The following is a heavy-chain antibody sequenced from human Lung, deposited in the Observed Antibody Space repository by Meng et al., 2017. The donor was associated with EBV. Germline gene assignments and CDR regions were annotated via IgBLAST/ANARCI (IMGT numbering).Heavy chain of an antibody. Sequence: ARLHHGVSRLSAPSETCSLSCAVDGWCVSGCHLCWILQPPWKALEWIGEINHRGSTNYNPSLKSRVTISVDTSKNQFSLKLSSVTAADTAVYYCARVVAGRYNWFDPWGQGTLVTVSS. CDR1: GWCVSGCH. D-gene: IGHD6-6*01. CDR3: ARVVAGRYNWFDP. V-gene: IGHV4-34*01. CDR2: INHRGST. J-gene: IGHJ5*02.